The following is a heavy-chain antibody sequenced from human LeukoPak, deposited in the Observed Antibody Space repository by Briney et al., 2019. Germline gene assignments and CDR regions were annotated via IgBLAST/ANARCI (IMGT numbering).Heavy chain of an antibody. CDR3: AKECLPKDNSGGAFDI. J-gene: IGHJ3*02. Sequence: PGRSLRLSCAASGFTFDDYAMHWVRQAPGKGLEWVSGISWNSGSIGYADSVKGRFTISRDNAKNSLYLQMNSLRAEDMALYYCAKECLPKDNSGGAFDIWGQGTMVTVSS. CDR1: GFTFDDYA. D-gene: IGHD5-12*01. V-gene: IGHV3-9*03. CDR2: ISWNSGSI.